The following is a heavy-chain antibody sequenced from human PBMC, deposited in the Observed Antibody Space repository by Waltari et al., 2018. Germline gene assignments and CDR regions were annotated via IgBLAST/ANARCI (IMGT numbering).Heavy chain of an antibody. CDR3: ARGKLGSSRRVFQH. Sequence: QVQLVQSGAEVKKPGSSVKVSCKASGGTFSSYAISWVRQAPGQGLEWMGWMNPNSGNTGYAQKFQGRVTITRNTSISTAYMELSSLRSEDTAVYYCARGKLGSSRRVFQHWGQGTLVTVSS. V-gene: IGHV1-8*03. CDR1: GGTFSSYA. CDR2: MNPNSGNT. D-gene: IGHD6-13*01. J-gene: IGHJ1*01.